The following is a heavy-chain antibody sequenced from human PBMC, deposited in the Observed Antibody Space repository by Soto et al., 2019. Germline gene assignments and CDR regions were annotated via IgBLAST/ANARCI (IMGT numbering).Heavy chain of an antibody. D-gene: IGHD2-15*01. V-gene: IGHV4-4*02. CDR2: NYQSGST. J-gene: IGHJ4*02. CDR1: SGSISTANW. CDR3: ARRGGGVVLAATTPFDY. Sequence: QVPLQESGPRLVRPSGTLSLTCTVSSGSISTANWWSWVRQPPGRGLEWIGENYQSGSTNYNLSLKSRVTLSVDKSKNQFSLRLSSVTAADTATYYCARRGGGVVLAATTPFDYWGQGTLVTVSS.